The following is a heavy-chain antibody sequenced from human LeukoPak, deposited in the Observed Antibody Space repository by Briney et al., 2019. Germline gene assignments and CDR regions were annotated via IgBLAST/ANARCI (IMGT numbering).Heavy chain of an antibody. Sequence: AGSLRLSCAASGFAFSSYDMHWVRQVSGKGLEWISAIDPTGDTYYTDSLKSRFTISRENSKNYFFLQMNSVTAEDTAVDFCAALGDSIYWGQGTLVTVSS. CDR3: AALGDSIY. V-gene: IGHV3-13*01. J-gene: IGHJ4*02. CDR1: GFAFSSYD. CDR2: IDPTGDT. D-gene: IGHD1-26*01.